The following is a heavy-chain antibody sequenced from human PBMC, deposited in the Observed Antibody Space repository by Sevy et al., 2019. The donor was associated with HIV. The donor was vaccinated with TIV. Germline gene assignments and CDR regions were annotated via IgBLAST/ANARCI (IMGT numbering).Heavy chain of an antibody. D-gene: IGHD3-3*01. CDR2: ISYSWRT. J-gene: IGHJ6*02. CDR3: ARAAHDDFWNGLGPTKRNYAMDV. CDR1: GGSISSYY. V-gene: IGHV4-59*01. Sequence: SETLSLTCTVSGGSISSYYWSWIRQPPGKGLEWIGYISYSWRTNYNPSLKRRVTISVDKSKNQFSLNLTSVTAGDTAVYYCARAAHDDFWNGLGPTKRNYAMDVWGQGTTVTVSS.